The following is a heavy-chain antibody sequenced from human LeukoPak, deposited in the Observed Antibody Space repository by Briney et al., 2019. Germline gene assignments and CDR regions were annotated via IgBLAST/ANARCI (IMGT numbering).Heavy chain of an antibody. Sequence: PSEPVSLTCTVSGGSISSSSYYWGWIRQPHGKALEWTGSIYYSGSTYYNPSLKCRVTISVDTSKNQFYLKLSSVTAADTAVYYCARLRPYYDRSGYYGWFDPWGQGTLVTVSS. V-gene: IGHV4-39*01. D-gene: IGHD3-22*01. CDR2: IYYSGST. CDR3: ARLRPYYDRSGYYGWFDP. J-gene: IGHJ5*02. CDR1: GGSISSSSYY.